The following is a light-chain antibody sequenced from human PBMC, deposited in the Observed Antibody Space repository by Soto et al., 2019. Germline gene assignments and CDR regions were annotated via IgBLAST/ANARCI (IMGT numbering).Light chain of an antibody. V-gene: IGKV3-20*01. J-gene: IGKJ3*01. Sequence: EMVLTQSPGTLSLSPGERATLSCRASQSVSSSYLAWYQQKPDQAPRLLIHGASIRATGIPDRFSGSGSGTDFTLTIRRLEPEDFAVYYCQQYGSSRGFTFDPGTKVDI. CDR2: GAS. CDR1: QSVSSSY. CDR3: QQYGSSRGFT.